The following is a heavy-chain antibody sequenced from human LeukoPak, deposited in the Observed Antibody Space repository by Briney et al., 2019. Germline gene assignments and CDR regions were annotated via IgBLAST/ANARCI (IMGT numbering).Heavy chain of an antibody. V-gene: IGHV3-73*01. CDR2: SRSKTNNYAT. Sequence: GGSLRLSCAASGFTFSGSDIHWVRQASGKGLEWVGHSRSKTNNYATADAASVKGRFTFSRDDSKNTAYIQMNSLKTEDTAVYYCTGHNYDRSGYGAFDIWGQGTMVTVSS. J-gene: IGHJ3*02. D-gene: IGHD3-22*01. CDR1: GFTFSGSD. CDR3: TGHNYDRSGYGAFDI.